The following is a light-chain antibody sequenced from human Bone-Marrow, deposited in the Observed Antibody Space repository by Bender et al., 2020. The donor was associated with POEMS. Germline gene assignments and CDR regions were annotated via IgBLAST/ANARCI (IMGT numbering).Light chain of an antibody. V-gene: IGLV2-14*01. CDR2: DVS. CDR1: SNDVGGYNY. CDR3: QSYDNSLGGWV. Sequence: QSALTQPASVSGSPGQSITISCSGTSNDVGGYNYVSWYQQHPGKAPKLMIYDVSKRPSGVSSRFSGSKSGNTASLTISGLQAEDEGDYYCQSYDNSLGGWVFGGGTKLTVL. J-gene: IGLJ3*02.